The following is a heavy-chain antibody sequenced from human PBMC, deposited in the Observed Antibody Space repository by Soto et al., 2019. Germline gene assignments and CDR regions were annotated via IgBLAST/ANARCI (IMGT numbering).Heavy chain of an antibody. D-gene: IGHD3-9*01. J-gene: IGHJ2*01. V-gene: IGHV4-4*07. CDR2: IYASGRT. CDR3: ARHFDVDPSLDHYYFDL. CDR1: GVSITPYF. Sequence: PSETLSLTCTVSGVSITPYFWSWIRQPAGEAPEWLGHIYASGRTTYNPSLKSRVTMFVSQTQVSLRLTSVTAADTAVYYCARHFDVDPSLDHYYFDLWGRGALVTVSS.